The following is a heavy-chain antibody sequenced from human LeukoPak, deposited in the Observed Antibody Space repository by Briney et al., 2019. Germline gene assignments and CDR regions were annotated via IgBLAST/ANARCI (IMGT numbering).Heavy chain of an antibody. Sequence: GGSLRLSCAASGFTFSSYSMNWVRQAPGKGLEWVSSISSTISYIYYADSVKGRFTISRDNRKNSLYLQMNSLRVEDTAVYFCASGLTAMLTAEGGFDYWGQGTLVTVSS. D-gene: IGHD5-18*01. J-gene: IGHJ4*02. CDR2: ISSTISYI. CDR3: ASGLTAMLTAEGGFDY. V-gene: IGHV3-21*01. CDR1: GFTFSSYS.